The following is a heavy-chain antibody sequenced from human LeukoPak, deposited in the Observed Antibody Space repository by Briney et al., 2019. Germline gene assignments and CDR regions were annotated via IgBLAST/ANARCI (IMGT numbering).Heavy chain of an antibody. Sequence: GESLKISCEGSGYSFTNYWIAWVRQMPGKGLEYMGIIYPGDSDTRYSPSFQGQVTISADKSLNTAYLQWSSLKASDTAMYYCARLRGVRAPFDPWGQGTLVTVSP. J-gene: IGHJ5*02. CDR1: GYSFTNYW. CDR2: IYPGDSDT. V-gene: IGHV5-51*01. CDR3: ARLRGVRAPFDP. D-gene: IGHD3-10*01.